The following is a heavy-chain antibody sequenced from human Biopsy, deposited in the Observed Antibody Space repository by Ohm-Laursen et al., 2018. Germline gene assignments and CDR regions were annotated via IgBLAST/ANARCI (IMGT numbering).Heavy chain of an antibody. D-gene: IGHD3-10*01. J-gene: IGHJ5*02. CDR1: GGPFNNHA. Sequence: GASVKVSCKASGGPFNNHAFSWVRQAPGQGLEWLGRIVPILGTVNYAQRFQGRVALTADKSTGTAYMELSSLRSDDTAIYYCATVRGLIWFGELIAWGQGTLVTVSS. CDR2: IVPILGTV. CDR3: ATVRGLIWFGELIA. V-gene: IGHV1-69*04.